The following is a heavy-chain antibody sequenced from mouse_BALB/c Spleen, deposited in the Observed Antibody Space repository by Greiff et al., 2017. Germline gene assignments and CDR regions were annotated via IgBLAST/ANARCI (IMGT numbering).Heavy chain of an antibody. CDR2: IDPYNGGT. D-gene: IGHD2-4*01. CDR3: ARDGLRRRNYYAMDY. CDR1: GYSFTDYN. V-gene: IGHV1S135*01. J-gene: IGHJ4*01. Sequence: EVKLVESGPELVKPGASVKVSCKASGYSFTDYNMYWVKQSHGKSLEWIGYIDPYNGGTSYNQKFKGKATLTVDKSSSTAFMHLNSLTSEDSAVYYCARDGLRRRNYYAMDYWGQGTSVTVSS.